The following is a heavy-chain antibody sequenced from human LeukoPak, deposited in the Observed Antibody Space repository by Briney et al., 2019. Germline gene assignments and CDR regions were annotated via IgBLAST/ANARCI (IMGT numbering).Heavy chain of an antibody. D-gene: IGHD2-15*01. V-gene: IGHV1-18*01. CDR2: ISAYNGNT. CDR1: GYTFTSYG. Sequence: ASVKVSCKASGYTFTSYGISWVRQAPGQGLERMGWISAYNGNTNYAQKLQGRVTMTTDTSTSTAYMELRSLRSDDTAVYYCARRVVVVAATLHNDAFDIWGQGTMVTVSS. CDR3: ARRVVVVAATLHNDAFDI. J-gene: IGHJ3*02.